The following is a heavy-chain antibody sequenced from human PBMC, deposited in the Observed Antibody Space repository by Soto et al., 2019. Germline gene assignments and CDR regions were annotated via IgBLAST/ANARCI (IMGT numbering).Heavy chain of an antibody. CDR1: GYTFITYG. Sequence: QVQLVQSEAEVKKPGASLKVSCKASGYTFITYGITWVRQAPGQGLEWLGWISVDNGHRNYAQKFQGRVTMTTDTSTSKAYMELRSLRSDDTAVYYCARYTGTYLDFWGQGTMVTVSS. CDR2: ISVDNGHR. V-gene: IGHV1-18*01. J-gene: IGHJ3*01. D-gene: IGHD5-18*01. CDR3: ARYTGTYLDF.